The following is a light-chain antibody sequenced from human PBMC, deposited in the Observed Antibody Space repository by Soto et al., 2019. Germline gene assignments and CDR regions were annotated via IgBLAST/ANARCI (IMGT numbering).Light chain of an antibody. CDR3: QQYNNWPRT. CDR1: QSVISD. J-gene: IGKJ1*01. CDR2: GVS. V-gene: IGKV3-15*01. Sequence: EIVMPQSPATLSVSPFARAPLSVMASQSVISDLAWYQQKPGQAPRLLMYGVSTRPTGIPARFSGSGSGTEFTLAISSLQSEDFAVYYCQQYNNWPRTFGQGTKVDIK.